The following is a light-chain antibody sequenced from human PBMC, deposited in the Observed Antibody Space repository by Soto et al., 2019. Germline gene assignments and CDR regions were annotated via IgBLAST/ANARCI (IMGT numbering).Light chain of an antibody. J-gene: IGKJ1*01. CDR2: GAY. Sequence: EIVLTQSPGTLSLSQGERATLSCRASQSVYSNYLAWYQQRPGQTPRLLIHGAYSMATGIPDRFSGRGSGTDFTLTISRLEPEDFAVYYCLQYGNSVWTFGQGTKVEIK. V-gene: IGKV3-20*01. CDR1: QSVYSNY. CDR3: LQYGNSVWT.